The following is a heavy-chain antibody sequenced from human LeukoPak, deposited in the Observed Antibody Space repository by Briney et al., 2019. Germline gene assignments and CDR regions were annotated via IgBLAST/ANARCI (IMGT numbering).Heavy chain of an antibody. CDR3: ARGAIFGPIDYYYFGMDV. Sequence: ASVMVSRKASEYTFTGYYIHWVRQAPGQGLEWRGWINPNSGGTNLAQKFLGRVTMTSETSISTAYMEVRGLRFDDTALYYCARGAIFGPIDYYYFGMDVWGQGTTVTVSS. V-gene: IGHV1-2*02. D-gene: IGHD3-10*01. CDR1: EYTFTGYY. CDR2: INPNSGGT. J-gene: IGHJ6*02.